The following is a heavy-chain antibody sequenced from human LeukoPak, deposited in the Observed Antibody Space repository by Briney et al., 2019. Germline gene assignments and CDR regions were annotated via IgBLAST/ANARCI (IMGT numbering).Heavy chain of an antibody. D-gene: IGHD4-23*01. CDR2: MNPNSGRT. V-gene: IGHV1-8*01. CDR1: GYTLTSYD. CDR3: TRETPSRYFDY. J-gene: IGHJ4*02. Sequence: ASVKVSCKASGYTLTSYDINWVRQATGQGLEWMGWMNPNSGRTGYSQKFQGRITITRNTSISTAYMELSSLRSEDTAVYYCTRETPSRYFDYWSQGTLVTVSS.